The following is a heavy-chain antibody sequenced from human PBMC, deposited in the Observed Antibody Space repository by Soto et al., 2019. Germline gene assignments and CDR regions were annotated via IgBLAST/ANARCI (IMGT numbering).Heavy chain of an antibody. CDR1: GGSFSGYY. D-gene: IGHD1-26*01. V-gene: IGHV4-34*01. Sequence: SETLSLTCAVYGGSFSGYYWSWIRQPPGKGLEWIGEINHSGSTNYNPSLKSRVTISVDTSKNQFSLKLSSVTAADTAVYYCARVWSYFNFAYWGQGTLVTVSS. CDR2: INHSGST. CDR3: ARVWSYFNFAY. J-gene: IGHJ4*02.